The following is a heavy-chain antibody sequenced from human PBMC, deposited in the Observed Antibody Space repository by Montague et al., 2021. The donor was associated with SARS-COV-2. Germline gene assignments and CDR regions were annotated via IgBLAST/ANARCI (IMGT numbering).Heavy chain of an antibody. V-gene: IGHV4-59*01. CDR1: GGSIRSYY. CDR3: ARFWSGYVDK. D-gene: IGHD3-3*01. J-gene: IGHJ4*02. Sequence: SETLSLTCSFSGGSIRSYYWSWIRLPPGKVLEWLGYIYYTGETTHNPSLKSRVTISVDTSRSQFSLRLTSVTAADTAVYFCARFWSGYVDKWSQGTLVTVSS. CDR2: IYYTGET.